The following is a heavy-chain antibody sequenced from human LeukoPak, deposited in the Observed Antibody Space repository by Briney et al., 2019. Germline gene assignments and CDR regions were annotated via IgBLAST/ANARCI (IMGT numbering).Heavy chain of an antibody. D-gene: IGHD1-1*01. Sequence: PSETLSLTRTVSGGSISSYYWRWIRQPAGKGLEWIGHIHTSESTNYNPSLTSRVTMSVDTSKNQFPLKLSSVTPADTPAYYGAREEESRSGYKNWGQGKLVTVSS. J-gene: IGHJ4*02. CDR2: IHTSEST. V-gene: IGHV4-4*07. CDR1: GGSISSYY. CDR3: AREEESRSGYKN.